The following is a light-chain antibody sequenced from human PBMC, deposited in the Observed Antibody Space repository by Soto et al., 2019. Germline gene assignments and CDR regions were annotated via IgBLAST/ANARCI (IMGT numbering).Light chain of an antibody. Sequence: DIQMTQSPSSLSASVGETVTITCRASQSISSHLNWYQQKPGKAPKLLIYAESSLQSGVPARFSGSGSGTDFTLTISSLQREDFATYYFQQSYRTPYTFGQGTKLEIK. CDR1: QSISSH. CDR3: QQSYRTPYT. J-gene: IGKJ2*01. V-gene: IGKV1-39*01. CDR2: AES.